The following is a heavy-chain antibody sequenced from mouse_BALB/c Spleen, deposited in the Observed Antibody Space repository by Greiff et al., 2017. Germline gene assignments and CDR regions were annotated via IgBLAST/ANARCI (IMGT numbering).Heavy chain of an antibody. D-gene: IGHD2-9*01. CDR3: ARSLLWLRRAMDY. V-gene: IGHV3-2*02. Sequence: EVKVEESGPGLVKPSQSLSLTCTVTGYSITSDYAWNWIRQFPGNKLEWMGYISYSGSTSYNPSLKSRISITRDTSKNQFFLQLNSVTTEDTATYYCARSLLWLRRAMDYWGQGTSVTVSS. CDR2: ISYSGST. CDR1: GYSITSDYA. J-gene: IGHJ4*01.